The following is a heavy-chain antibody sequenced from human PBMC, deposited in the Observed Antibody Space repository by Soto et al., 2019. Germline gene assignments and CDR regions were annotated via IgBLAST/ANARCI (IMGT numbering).Heavy chain of an antibody. D-gene: IGHD6-13*01. CDR1: NGCIGSYY. CDR2: IYYSGST. Sequence: SESLSLTCAISNGCIGSYYLTWVRQPPGKGLEWIGHIYYSGSTNYNASLKSRLTLSLDTSKNQFSLKLTSVTAADTAVYYCARVGRLITAAGLLDAWGQGTLVTVSS. V-gene: IGHV4-59*01. J-gene: IGHJ5*02. CDR3: ARVGRLITAAGLLDA.